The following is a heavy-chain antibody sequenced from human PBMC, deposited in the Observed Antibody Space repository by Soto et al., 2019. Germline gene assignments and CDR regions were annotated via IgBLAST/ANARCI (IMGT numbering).Heavy chain of an antibody. Sequence: EVQLVESGGGLVQPGRSLRLSCAASGFTFDDYAMHWVRQAPGKGLERVSGISWNSGSIGYADSVKGRFTIARDNAKNPLNLHMNRLSNENTALYYCAKDKRGGWVLTGNTGYFVYWGQGTLVTDSS. CDR3: AKDKRGGWVLTGNTGYFVY. CDR2: ISWNSGSI. D-gene: IGHD1-7*01. CDR1: GFTFDDYA. J-gene: IGHJ4*02. V-gene: IGHV3-9*01.